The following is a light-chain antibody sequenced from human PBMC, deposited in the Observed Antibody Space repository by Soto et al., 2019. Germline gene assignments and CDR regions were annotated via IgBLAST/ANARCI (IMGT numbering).Light chain of an antibody. Sequence: SQSPGTLSLSTGERATLSCRASLSVTSNFLAWYQQKPGQAPRLLIYGVSSRATGIPDRFSGSGSGTDFTLTISRLEPEDFAVYHCQQYGSSPPLSFAGGTKVAIK. CDR3: QQYGSSPPLS. CDR1: LSVTSNF. J-gene: IGKJ4*01. V-gene: IGKV3-20*01. CDR2: GVS.